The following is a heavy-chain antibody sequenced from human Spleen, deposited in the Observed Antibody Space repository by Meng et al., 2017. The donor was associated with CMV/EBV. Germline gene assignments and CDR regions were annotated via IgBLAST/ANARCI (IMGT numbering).Heavy chain of an antibody. CDR3: AKGRSMLNTYYFDY. Sequence: SCAASGFKFDDFAMFWVRQPPGKGLEWVSGISWNSDNVDYADSVRGRFTISRDNARNSLYLQMNSLRAEDTALYYCAKGRSMLNTYYFDYWGQGTLVTVSS. CDR2: ISWNSDNV. CDR1: GFKFDDFA. J-gene: IGHJ4*02. D-gene: IGHD2-8*01. V-gene: IGHV3-9*01.